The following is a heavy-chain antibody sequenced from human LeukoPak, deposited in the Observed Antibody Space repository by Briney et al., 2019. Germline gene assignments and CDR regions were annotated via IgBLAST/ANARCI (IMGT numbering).Heavy chain of an antibody. Sequence: SETLSLTCTVSGGSISSHYWGWIRQPPGKGLEWIGYIYYSGSTNYNPSLKSRVTISVDTSKNQFSLKLSSVTAADTAVYYCAREARTRYYYYMDVWGKGTTVTVSS. D-gene: IGHD1-14*01. CDR3: AREARTRYYYYMDV. CDR2: IYYSGST. J-gene: IGHJ6*03. CDR1: GGSISSHY. V-gene: IGHV4-59*11.